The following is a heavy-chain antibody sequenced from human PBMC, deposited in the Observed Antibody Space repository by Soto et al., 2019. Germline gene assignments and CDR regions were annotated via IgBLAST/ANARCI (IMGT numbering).Heavy chain of an antibody. CDR2: IYYSGST. J-gene: IGHJ5*02. V-gene: IGHV4-31*03. CDR3: ARGITGTTGGWFDP. D-gene: IGHD1-7*01. Sequence: SETLSLTCTVSGGSISSGGYYWSWIRQHPGKGLEWIGYIYYSGSTYYNPSLKSRVTISVDTSKNQFSLKLSSVTAADTAVYYCARGITGTTGGWFDPWGQGTLVTVSS. CDR1: GGSISSGGYY.